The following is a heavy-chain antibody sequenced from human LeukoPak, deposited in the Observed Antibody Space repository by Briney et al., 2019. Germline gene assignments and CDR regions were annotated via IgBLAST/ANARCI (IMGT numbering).Heavy chain of an antibody. J-gene: IGHJ4*02. Sequence: SQTLSLTCAISGDSVSSNSAGWSWIRQSPSRGLEWLGRTYYRSKWYNDYAVSVKSRITTNPDTSKNQFSLQLNSVTPEDTAVYYCVYGGGSLNYWGQGTLVTVSS. V-gene: IGHV6-1*01. CDR1: GDSVSSNSAG. CDR2: TYYRSKWYN. D-gene: IGHD2-21*01. CDR3: VYGGGSLNY.